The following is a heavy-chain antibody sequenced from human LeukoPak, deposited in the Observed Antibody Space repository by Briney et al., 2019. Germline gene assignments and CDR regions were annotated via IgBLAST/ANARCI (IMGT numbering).Heavy chain of an antibody. D-gene: IGHD5-24*01. Sequence: ASVKVSCKASGYTFTGYYLHWVRQAPGQGLERMGWINPNSGGTDYAQKFQGRVTMTRDTSINTACMELSRLRSDDTAVYYCAREFLRSSFVQLLGSWGQGTLVTVSS. CDR2: INPNSGGT. CDR3: AREFLRSSFVQLLGS. J-gene: IGHJ5*01. CDR1: GYTFTGYY. V-gene: IGHV1-2*02.